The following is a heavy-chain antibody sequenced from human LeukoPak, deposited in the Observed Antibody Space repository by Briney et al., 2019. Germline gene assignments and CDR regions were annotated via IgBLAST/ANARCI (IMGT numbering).Heavy chain of an antibody. CDR1: GYAISSGYY. CDR2: IYHSGST. D-gene: IGHD3-3*01. CDR3: ERHSTWSGPGP. Sequence: SETLSLTCAVSGYAISSGYYWGWIRQPPGKGVEWIGSIYHSGSTYYNPSLKSRVTISVDTSKNQFSLKLSSVTSADKAVYYCERHSTWSGPGPWGQGTLVTVSS. V-gene: IGHV4-38-2*01. J-gene: IGHJ5*02.